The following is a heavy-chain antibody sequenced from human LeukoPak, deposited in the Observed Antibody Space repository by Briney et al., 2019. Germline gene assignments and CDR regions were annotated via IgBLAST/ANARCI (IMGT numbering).Heavy chain of an antibody. V-gene: IGHV3-48*04. CDR1: GFPFSSYS. CDR2: VSSRSSTI. J-gene: IGHJ5*02. D-gene: IGHD3-3*01. Sequence: GGSLRLSCAASGFPFSSYSMDWVRKAPGKGLEWVSYVSSRSSTIYYADSVKGRFTISRDNAKNSLYLQMSSLRAEDTAVYYCARDAYYDEGIGWFDPWGQGTLVTVSS. CDR3: ARDAYYDEGIGWFDP.